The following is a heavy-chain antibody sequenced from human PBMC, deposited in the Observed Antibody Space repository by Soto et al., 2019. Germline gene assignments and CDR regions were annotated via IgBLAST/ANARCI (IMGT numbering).Heavy chain of an antibody. CDR2: IYYSGST. CDR3: ARHSYYYGSTYGCWLDP. CDR1: GGSISSYY. Sequence: PSETLSLTCTVSGGSISSYYWSLIRQPPGKGLEWIGYIYYSGSTNYNPSLRSRVTISVDTSKNQISLKLSSVTAADTAVYYCARHSYYYGSTYGCWLDPWGQGTLVTV. D-gene: IGHD3-10*01. J-gene: IGHJ5*02. V-gene: IGHV4-59*08.